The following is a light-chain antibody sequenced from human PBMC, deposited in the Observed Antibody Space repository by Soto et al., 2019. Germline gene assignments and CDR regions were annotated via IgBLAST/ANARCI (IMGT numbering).Light chain of an antibody. V-gene: IGLV2-14*01. Sequence: QSVLTQPASVSGSPGQSITIACTGTSSDVGRFNFVSWFQQHPGKAPKLLIYEVTKRPSGVSNRFSGSKSGNTASLTISGLQTEDEDDYYCSSYTPRSTSVFGTGTKVTV. J-gene: IGLJ1*01. CDR1: SSDVGRFNF. CDR2: EVT. CDR3: SSYTPRSTSV.